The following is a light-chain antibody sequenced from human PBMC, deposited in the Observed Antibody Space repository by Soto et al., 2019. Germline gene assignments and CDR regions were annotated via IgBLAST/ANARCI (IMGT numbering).Light chain of an antibody. J-gene: IGKJ1*01. Sequence: EIVMTQSPATLSVSPGERATLSCRASQSVNSNYLAWYQQKPGQAPRLLIYGISKRATDIPDRFSGSGSGTEFTLTISSLKPDDFETYYCQQYNSFPGTFGLGTKVDIK. CDR1: QSVNSN. V-gene: IGKV3D-15*01. CDR2: GIS. CDR3: QQYNSFPGT.